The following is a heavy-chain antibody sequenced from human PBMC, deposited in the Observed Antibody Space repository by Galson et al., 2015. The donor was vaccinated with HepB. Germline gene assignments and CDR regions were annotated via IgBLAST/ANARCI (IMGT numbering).Heavy chain of an antibody. V-gene: IGHV1-18*01. Sequence: SVKVSCKASGYTFTTYGISWVRQAPGQGPEWMGWVHTYNGNTDYAQKFQGRVTMTTDTSTSTAYMELRSLTSDDTAVYYCARCDGSGWSREYWGQGTLVTVSS. J-gene: IGHJ4*02. D-gene: IGHD6-19*01. CDR1: GYTFTTYG. CDR3: ARCDGSGWSREY. CDR2: VHTYNGNT.